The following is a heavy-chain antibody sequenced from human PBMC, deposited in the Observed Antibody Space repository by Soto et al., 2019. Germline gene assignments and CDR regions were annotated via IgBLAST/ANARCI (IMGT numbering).Heavy chain of an antibody. Sequence: GGSLRLSRAASGLTFSSYWMHWVRQAPGKGLVWVSRINTDGSSTTYADSVKGRFTISRDNTKNTLYLQMNSLRVEDTAVYYCARASGSNIHFDYWGQGTLVTVSS. D-gene: IGHD1-26*01. CDR2: INTDGSST. V-gene: IGHV3-74*01. CDR3: ARASGSNIHFDY. CDR1: GLTFSSYW. J-gene: IGHJ4*02.